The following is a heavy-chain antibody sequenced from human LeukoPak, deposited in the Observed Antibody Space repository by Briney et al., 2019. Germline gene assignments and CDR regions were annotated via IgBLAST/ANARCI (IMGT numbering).Heavy chain of an antibody. V-gene: IGHV3-30*02. J-gene: IGHJ4*02. CDR1: GFTFSSYG. CDR3: AKAWYSSGWYGY. Sequence: GGSLRLSCAASGFTFSSYGMHWVRQAPGKGLEWVAFIRYDGSNKYYADSVKGRYTISRDNSKNTLYLQMNSLRAEDTAVYYCAKAWYSSGWYGYWGQGTLVTVSS. CDR2: IRYDGSNK. D-gene: IGHD6-19*01.